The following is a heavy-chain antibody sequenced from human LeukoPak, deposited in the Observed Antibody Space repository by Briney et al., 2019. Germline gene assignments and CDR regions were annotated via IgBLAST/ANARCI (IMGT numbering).Heavy chain of an antibody. D-gene: IGHD3-9*01. J-gene: IGHJ4*02. Sequence: GESLKISCKGSGYSFTSYWIGWVRQMPGKGLEWMGIIYPGDSDTRYSPSFQGQVTISADKSISTAYLQWSSLKASDTAMYYCARLHYDILTGSSEYYFGYWGQGTLVTVSS. CDR3: ARLHYDILTGSSEYYFGY. CDR2: IYPGDSDT. CDR1: GYSFTSYW. V-gene: IGHV5-51*01.